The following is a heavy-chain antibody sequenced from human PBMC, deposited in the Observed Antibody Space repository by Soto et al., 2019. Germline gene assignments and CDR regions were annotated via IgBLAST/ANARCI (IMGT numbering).Heavy chain of an antibody. Sequence: QVQLQQGGAGLLKPSETLSLTCAVYGGAFRGYYWSWIRQPPGKGLEWLGEINDSGSTNYNPFLKSRITISLDTSKKEISLRLSSVTAADTAVYYCARERGRYCSGESCYPFGPWGQGALVTVSS. CDR3: ARERGRYCSGESCYPFGP. D-gene: IGHD2-15*01. CDR1: GGAFRGYY. J-gene: IGHJ5*02. V-gene: IGHV4-34*01. CDR2: INDSGST.